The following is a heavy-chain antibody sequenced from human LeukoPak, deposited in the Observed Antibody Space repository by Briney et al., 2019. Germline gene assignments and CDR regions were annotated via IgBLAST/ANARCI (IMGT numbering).Heavy chain of an antibody. Sequence: PSETLSLTCTVSGGSISSSSYYWSWIRQPPGKGLEWIGEINHSGSTNYNPSLKSRVTISVDTSKNQFSLKLSSVTAADTAVYYCARGTWRWLQSHAFDIWGQGTMVTVSS. CDR2: INHSGST. CDR1: GGSISSSSYY. J-gene: IGHJ3*02. D-gene: IGHD5-24*01. CDR3: ARGTWRWLQSHAFDI. V-gene: IGHV4-39*07.